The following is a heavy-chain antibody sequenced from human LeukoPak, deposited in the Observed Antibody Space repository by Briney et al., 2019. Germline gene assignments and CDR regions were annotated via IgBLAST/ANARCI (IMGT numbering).Heavy chain of an antibody. CDR3: ARDGVHIAAAALNWFDP. J-gene: IGHJ5*02. V-gene: IGHV4-61*02. D-gene: IGHD6-13*01. CDR1: GGSISTGTYY. CDR2: IYTSGST. Sequence: SQTLSLTCTVSGGSISTGTYYWSWIRQPAGKGLEWIGRIYTSGSTNYNPSLKSRVTISVDTSKNQFSLKLSSVTAADTAVYYCARDGVHIAAAALNWFDPWGQGTLVTVSS.